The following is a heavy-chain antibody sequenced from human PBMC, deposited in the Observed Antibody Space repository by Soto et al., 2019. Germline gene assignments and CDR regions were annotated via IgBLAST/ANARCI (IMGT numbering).Heavy chain of an antibody. Sequence: PGGSLRLSCTASGFTFSSYGLHWVRQALGKGLEWVAVVSYDGSNKYYADSVKGRFTISRDNSKNTLYLQMNGLRAEDTAVYYCAKENEPYCYSTSCYRMDVWGQGTTVTVSS. CDR2: VSYDGSNK. D-gene: IGHD2-2*01. J-gene: IGHJ6*02. CDR1: GFTFSSYG. V-gene: IGHV3-30*18. CDR3: AKENEPYCYSTSCYRMDV.